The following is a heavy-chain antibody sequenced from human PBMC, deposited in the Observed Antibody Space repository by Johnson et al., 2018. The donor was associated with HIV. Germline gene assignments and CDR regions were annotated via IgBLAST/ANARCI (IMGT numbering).Heavy chain of an antibody. CDR3: ARGGLYIQFLAFDAFDI. J-gene: IGHJ3*02. V-gene: IGHV3-30-3*01. CDR2: ISHDGSTQ. Sequence: QVQLVESGGGVVQPGRSLRLSCAASGFTFSSYAMHWVRQAPGKWLEWVAVISHDGSTQYYADSVKGRFTISRDNSKNTLYLQMNSLRPEDTAVYFCARGGLYIQFLAFDAFDIWGQGTMVTVSS. CDR1: GFTFSSYA. D-gene: IGHD4-11*01.